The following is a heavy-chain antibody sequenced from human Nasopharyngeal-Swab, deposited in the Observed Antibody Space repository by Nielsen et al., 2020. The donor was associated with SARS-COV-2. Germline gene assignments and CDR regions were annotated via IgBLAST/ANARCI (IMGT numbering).Heavy chain of an antibody. Sequence: GGSLRLSCKGSGSSFTSYWIGWVRQMPGKGLEWMGIIYPGDSDTRYSPSFQGQVTISADKSISTAYLQWSSLKASDTAMYYCVRLSEYDAFDIWGQGTMVTVSS. CDR2: IYPGDSDT. V-gene: IGHV5-51*01. CDR1: GSSFTSYW. J-gene: IGHJ3*02. D-gene: IGHD3-10*01. CDR3: VRLSEYDAFDI.